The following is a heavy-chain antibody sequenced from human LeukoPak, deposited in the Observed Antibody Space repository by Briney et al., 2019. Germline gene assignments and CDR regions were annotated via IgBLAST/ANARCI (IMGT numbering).Heavy chain of an antibody. J-gene: IGHJ3*01. Sequence: GGSLRLSCVASGFAFSSYSMSWVRQAPGKGLEWVSAMSGTTGTTAYADSVRGRFTISRDNSKNTLYLQMSSLGAEDTALYYCAKGRTAVRDTFDFWGQGTVVTVSS. V-gene: IGHV3-23*01. CDR1: GFAFSSYS. CDR2: MSGTTGTT. CDR3: AKGRTAVRDTFDF. D-gene: IGHD1-1*01.